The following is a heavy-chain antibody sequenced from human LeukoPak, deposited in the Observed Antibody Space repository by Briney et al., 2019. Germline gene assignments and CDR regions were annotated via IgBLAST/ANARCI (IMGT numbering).Heavy chain of an antibody. J-gene: IGHJ4*02. CDR1: GGTFSSYA. D-gene: IGHD6-6*01. CDR3: ASSRSSSKGVFDY. Sequence: SVKVPCKASGGTFSSYAISWVRQAPGQGLEWMGGIIPIFGTANYAQKFQGRVTITTDESTSTAYMELSSLRSEDTAVYYCASSRSSSKGVFDYWGQGTLVTVSS. CDR2: IIPIFGTA. V-gene: IGHV1-69*05.